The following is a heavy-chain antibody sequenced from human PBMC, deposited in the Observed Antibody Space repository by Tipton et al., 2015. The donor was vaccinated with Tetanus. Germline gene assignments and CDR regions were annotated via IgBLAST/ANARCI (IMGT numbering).Heavy chain of an antibody. D-gene: IGHD2-15*01. CDR3: AKETCWCSGGSCYSGEAY. CDR2: ISVSGGST. V-gene: IGHV3-23*01. J-gene: IGHJ4*02. Sequence: AASGFTFSNYAMSWVRQAPGKGLEWVSGISVSGGSTSYADSVRGRFTISRDNSKKVLYLQMNSLRAEDTAVYYCAKETCWCSGGSCYSGEAYWGQGTLVTVSS. CDR1: GFTFSNYA.